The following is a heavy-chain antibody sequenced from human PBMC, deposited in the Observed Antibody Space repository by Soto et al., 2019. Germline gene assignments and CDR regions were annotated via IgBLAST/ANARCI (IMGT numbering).Heavy chain of an antibody. V-gene: IGHV1-69*13. CDR3: ARGDDFWSGRTDYFDY. J-gene: IGHJ4*02. CDR2: IIPIFGTA. Sequence: SVKVSCKASGGTFSSYAISWVRQAPGQGLEWMGGIIPIFGTANYAQKFQGRVTITADESTSTAYMELSSLRSEDTAVYYCARGDDFWSGRTDYFDYWGQGTLVTVS. CDR1: GGTFSSYA. D-gene: IGHD3-3*01.